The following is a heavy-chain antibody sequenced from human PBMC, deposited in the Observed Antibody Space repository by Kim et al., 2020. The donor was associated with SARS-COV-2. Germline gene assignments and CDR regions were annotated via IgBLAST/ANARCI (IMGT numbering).Heavy chain of an antibody. V-gene: IGHV3-23*01. J-gene: IGHJ4*02. CDR2: NSGSGSST. CDR1: GFTFSNYG. CDR3: AKVSDYYGSGSFDDYFDY. Sequence: GGSLRLSCAASGFTFSNYGMTWVRQAPGKGLEWVSSNSGSGSSTYYADSVKGRFIISRGNSRNTLYLEMNSLRAEDTAVYYCAKVSDYYGSGSFDDYFDYWGQGTLVTVSS. D-gene: IGHD3-10*01.